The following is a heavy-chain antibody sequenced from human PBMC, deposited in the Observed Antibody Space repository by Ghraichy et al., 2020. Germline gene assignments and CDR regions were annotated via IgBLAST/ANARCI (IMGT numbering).Heavy chain of an antibody. Sequence: GGSLRLSCAASGLTFSHAWMTWVRQGPGERLEWVGHIRSHPDGATTDYAAAVKGRFTISRDDSKDTIYLQMDSLKTEDTALYYCTKDVPFTGGGTMLYWGQGTPVTVSS. CDR1: GLTFSHAW. CDR2: IRSHPDGATT. V-gene: IGHV3-15*01. D-gene: IGHD3-16*01. J-gene: IGHJ4*02. CDR3: TKDVPFTGGGTMLY.